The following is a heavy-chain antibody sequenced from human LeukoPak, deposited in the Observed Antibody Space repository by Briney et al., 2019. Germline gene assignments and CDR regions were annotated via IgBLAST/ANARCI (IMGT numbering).Heavy chain of an antibody. CDR3: ARVGSLAATTYFDY. CDR2: IYHSGST. J-gene: IGHJ4*02. V-gene: IGHV4-30-2*01. CDR1: GGSISSGGYY. Sequence: PSETLSLTCTVSGGSISSGGYYWSWIRQPPGKGLEWIGYIYHSGSTYYNPSLKSRVTISVDRSKNQFSLKLSSVTAADTAVYYCARVGSLAATTYFDYWGQGTLVTVSS. D-gene: IGHD2-15*01.